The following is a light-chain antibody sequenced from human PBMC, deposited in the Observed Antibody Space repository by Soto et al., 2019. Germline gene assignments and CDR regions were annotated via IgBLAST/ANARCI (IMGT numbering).Light chain of an antibody. CDR2: GNS. Sequence: QSVLTQPPSVSGAPGQRVTISCTGSSSNIGAGYHVHWYQQLPGTAPKLLIYGNSNRPSGVPDRFSASKSGTSASLAITGRQAEEEADYYCQSYDSGPLFGGGTKLTVL. J-gene: IGLJ2*01. V-gene: IGLV1-40*01. CDR3: QSYDSGPL. CDR1: SSNIGAGYH.